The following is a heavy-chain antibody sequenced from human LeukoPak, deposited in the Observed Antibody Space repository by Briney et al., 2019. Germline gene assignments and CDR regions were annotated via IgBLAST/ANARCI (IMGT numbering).Heavy chain of an antibody. V-gene: IGHV3-20*04. CDR1: GFTFSNYG. J-gene: IGHJ4*02. Sequence: GGTLRLSCEASGFTFSNYGMNWVRQAPGKGLEWVSGINWNGGSTGYADSVKGRFTISRDNAKNSLYLQMNSLRAEDTAFYYCARGGITIFGGIIYQDYWGQGTLVTVSS. D-gene: IGHD3-3*01. CDR3: ARGGITIFGGIIYQDY. CDR2: INWNGGST.